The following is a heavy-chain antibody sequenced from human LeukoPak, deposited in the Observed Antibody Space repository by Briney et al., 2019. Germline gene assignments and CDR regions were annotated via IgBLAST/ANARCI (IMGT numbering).Heavy chain of an antibody. V-gene: IGHV3-13*01. Sequence: PGGSLRLSCAASGFTFSSYDMHWVRQATGKGLEWVSAIGTAGDTYYPGSVKGRFTISRENAKNSLYLQMNSLRAGDTAVYYCARVAYYYGSGSYDYWGQGTLVTVSS. CDR2: IGTAGDT. CDR3: ARVAYYYGSGSYDY. D-gene: IGHD3-10*01. CDR1: GFTFSSYD. J-gene: IGHJ4*02.